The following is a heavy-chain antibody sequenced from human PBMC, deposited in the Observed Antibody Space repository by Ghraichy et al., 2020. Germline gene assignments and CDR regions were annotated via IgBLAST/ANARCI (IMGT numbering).Heavy chain of an antibody. Sequence: GGSLRLSCEVSGFTFSTSWMHWVRQVPGEGLVWVSRSNGDGSTIDFADSVKGRFTISRDNAKNTLYLQMNSLRAEDTAIYYCARAGYYRFDYWGQGTLVTVSS. V-gene: IGHV3-74*01. CDR1: GFTFSTSW. CDR2: SNGDGSTI. D-gene: IGHD2-15*01. CDR3: ARAGYYRFDY. J-gene: IGHJ4*02.